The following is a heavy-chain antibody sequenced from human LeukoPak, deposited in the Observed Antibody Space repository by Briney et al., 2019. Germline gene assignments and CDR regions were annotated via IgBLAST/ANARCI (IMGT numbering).Heavy chain of an antibody. J-gene: IGHJ6*02. CDR3: ATTAGDFWSGYYGGPGMDV. V-gene: IGHV1-2*06. Sequence: ASVKVSCKASGYTFSGYNMHWVRQAPGQGLEWMGRVISHSGGTNYAPRFQGRVTMTRDTSISTAYMELSRLRSDDTAVYYCATTAGDFWSGYYGGPGMDVWGQGTTVTVSS. CDR1: GYTFSGYN. CDR2: VISHSGGT. D-gene: IGHD3-3*01.